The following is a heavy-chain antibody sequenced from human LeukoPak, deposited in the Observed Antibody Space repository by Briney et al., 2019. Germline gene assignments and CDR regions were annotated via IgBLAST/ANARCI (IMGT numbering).Heavy chain of an antibody. CDR1: GFTFSSYE. J-gene: IGHJ5*02. Sequence: GESLRLSCAASGFTFSSYEMTWVRQAPGKGLEWVSYISSSGSTIYYADSVKGRFTISRDNAKNSLLLQMNSLRAEDTAVYYCARATWGTMMASGPWGQGTLVTVSS. V-gene: IGHV3-48*03. CDR2: ISSSGSTI. D-gene: IGHD3-22*01. CDR3: ARATWGTMMASGP.